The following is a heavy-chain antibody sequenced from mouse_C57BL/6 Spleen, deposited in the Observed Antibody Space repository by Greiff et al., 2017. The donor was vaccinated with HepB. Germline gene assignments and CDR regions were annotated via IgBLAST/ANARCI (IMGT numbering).Heavy chain of an antibody. CDR1: GYTFTSYW. Sequence: QVQLQQPGAELVKPGASVKLSCKVSGYTFTSYWMHWVKQRPGQGLEWIGMIHPNSGSTNYNEKFRSKATLTVDKSSSTAYMQLSSLTSADSAVFYCARVTTVARGCDYWGQGTTLTVSS. J-gene: IGHJ2*01. V-gene: IGHV1-64*01. CDR2: IHPNSGST. CDR3: ARVTTVARGCDY. D-gene: IGHD1-1*01.